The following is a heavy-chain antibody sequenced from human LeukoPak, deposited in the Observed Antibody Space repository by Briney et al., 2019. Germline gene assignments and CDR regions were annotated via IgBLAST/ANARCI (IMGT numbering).Heavy chain of an antibody. CDR2: IYPGDSDT. J-gene: IGHJ4*02. V-gene: IGHV5-51*03. CDR3: ARPLDDYGDYGAFYFDY. CDR1: GYSFTSYW. D-gene: IGHD4-17*01. Sequence: GESLKISCKGSGYSFTSYWIGWVRQMPGKGLEWMGIIYPGDSDTRYSPSFQGQVTISADKSISTAYLQWSSLKASGTAMYYCARPLDDYGDYGAFYFDYWGQGTLVTVSS.